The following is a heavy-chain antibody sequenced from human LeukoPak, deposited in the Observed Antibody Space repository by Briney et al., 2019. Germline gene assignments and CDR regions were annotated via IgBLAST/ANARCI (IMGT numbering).Heavy chain of an antibody. CDR1: GGSISSYY. V-gene: IGHV4-59*08. CDR3: ARLYSSGWYGVWYFDL. CDR2: IYYSGST. J-gene: IGHJ2*01. D-gene: IGHD6-19*01. Sequence: PSETLSLTCTVSGGSISSYYWSWIRQPPGKGLEWIGYIYYSGSTNYNPSLKSRVTISVDTSKNQFSLKLSSVTAADTAVYYCARLYSSGWYGVWYFDLWGCGTLVTVSS.